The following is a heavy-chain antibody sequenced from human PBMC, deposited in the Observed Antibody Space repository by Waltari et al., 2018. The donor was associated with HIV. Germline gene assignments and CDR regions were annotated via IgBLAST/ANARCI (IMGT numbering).Heavy chain of an antibody. Sequence: QVKLQESGPGLVKPSETLSLPCSVSGGSLRSYYWSWIRQPAGKGLEWIWRIYTSGSTNSNPALMSRVTMSGDTSKKQFSLKLSSVTAADTAVYYCARDPIAAAGRNYYGMDVWGQGTTVTVSS. V-gene: IGHV4-4*07. CDR3: ARDPIAAAGRNYYGMDV. CDR1: GGSLRSYY. D-gene: IGHD6-13*01. J-gene: IGHJ6*02. CDR2: IYTSGST.